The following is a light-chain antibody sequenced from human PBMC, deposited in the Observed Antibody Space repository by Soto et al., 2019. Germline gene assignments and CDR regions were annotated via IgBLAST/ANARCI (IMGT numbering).Light chain of an antibody. J-gene: IGLJ1*01. CDR2: EAS. V-gene: IGLV2-23*01. CDR3: CSCSGFSPYV. Sequence: ITISCTGPSSDVGSYNLVSWYQHHPGQAPKLLLFEASQRPSGISNRFPGVKSTTPAPMAISGVQAEDEADDYCCSCSGFSPYVFVTVTKV. CDR1: SSDVGSYNL.